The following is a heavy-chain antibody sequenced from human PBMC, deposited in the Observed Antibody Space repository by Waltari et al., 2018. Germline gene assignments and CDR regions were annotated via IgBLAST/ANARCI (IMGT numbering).Heavy chain of an antibody. Sequence: EVQVVESGGGLVQPGGSLRLSCAASGFTFSNFWMSWVRQAPGNGVEWVATIRHDVGEKKYVDSVQGRFTISRDNAKASLYLQMNSLRAEDTAVYFCASLKDDTTCYNHWGQGTLVTVSS. CDR2: IRHDVGEK. V-gene: IGHV3-7*01. CDR1: GFTFSNFW. J-gene: IGHJ5*02. CDR3: ASLKDDTTCYNH. D-gene: IGHD3-9*01.